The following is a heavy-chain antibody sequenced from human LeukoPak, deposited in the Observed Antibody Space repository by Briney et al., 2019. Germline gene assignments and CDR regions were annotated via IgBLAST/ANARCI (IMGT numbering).Heavy chain of an antibody. CDR1: GFTFSSYW. D-gene: IGHD2-2*01. CDR2: IKEDGSEK. Sequence: GGALRLSCAASGFTFSSYWMSWGRQAPGKGGEGVADIKEDGSEKYYVDSVKGGFTISRENAKKTLCLQKNRLRAEDTAVYYCARDETGYCSSTSCYAPNWFDHWGQGTLVTVSS. V-gene: IGHV3-7*01. CDR3: ARDETGYCSSTSCYAPNWFDH. J-gene: IGHJ5*02.